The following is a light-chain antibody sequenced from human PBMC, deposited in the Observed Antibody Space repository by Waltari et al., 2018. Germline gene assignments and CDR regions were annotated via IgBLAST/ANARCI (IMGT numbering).Light chain of an antibody. Sequence: VLTQSPGTLSLSPGERATLSCRASQSFSGNYLAWYQQKPGQSPRLLIYDTSTRATGIPDRFRGSGSGTDFTLTINRLEPEDFAVYFCQQYSASPHVTFGQGTRLEIK. CDR1: QSFSGNY. CDR2: DTS. J-gene: IGKJ5*01. V-gene: IGKV3-20*01. CDR3: QQYSASPHVT.